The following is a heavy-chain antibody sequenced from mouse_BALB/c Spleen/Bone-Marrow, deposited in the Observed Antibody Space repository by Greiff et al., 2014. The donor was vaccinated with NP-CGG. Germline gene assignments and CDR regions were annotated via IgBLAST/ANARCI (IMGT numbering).Heavy chain of an antibody. CDR3: VRHQIYPWYFDV. D-gene: IGHD2-1*01. CDR1: GFTFNTYA. CDR2: IRSKSNNYAT. V-gene: IGHV10-1*02. Sequence: DVMLVESGGGLVQPKGSLKLSCAASGFTFNTYAMNWVRQAPGKGLEWVARIRSKSNNYATYYADSVKDRFTISRDDSQNMLYLQMHNLKTEDTAMYYCVRHQIYPWYFDVWGAGTTVTVSS. J-gene: IGHJ1*01.